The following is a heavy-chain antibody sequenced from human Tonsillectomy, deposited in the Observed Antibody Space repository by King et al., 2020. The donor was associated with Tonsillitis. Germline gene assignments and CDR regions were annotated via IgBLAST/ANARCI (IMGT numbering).Heavy chain of an antibody. J-gene: IGHJ5*02. CDR1: GFTFSSYA. Sequence: VQLVESGGGLVQPGGSLRLSCVASGFTFSSYAMSWVRQAPGKGLGWVSAISGSGGSTYYAGSVKGRFTISRDNSKNTLYLQMNSLRAEDTAVYYCARGYSSSSETGNNWFDPWGQGTLVTVSS. V-gene: IGHV3-23*04. CDR2: ISGSGGST. D-gene: IGHD6-13*01. CDR3: ARGYSSSSETGNNWFDP.